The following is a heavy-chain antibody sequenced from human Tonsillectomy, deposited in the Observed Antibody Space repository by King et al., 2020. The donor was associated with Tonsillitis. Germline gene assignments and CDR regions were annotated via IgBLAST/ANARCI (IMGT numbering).Heavy chain of an antibody. CDR1: GGSISSTSYY. J-gene: IGHJ4*02. Sequence: QLQESGPGLVKPSETLSLTCTVSGGSISSTSYYWGWIRQPPGKGLEWIGSIYSSGSTYYNPSLKSRVTMSVDTSKNQFSLKLRSVTAADTTVYYWSSHYCGGDCYPIAAFFDYWGRGTLVTVSS. V-gene: IGHV4-39*01. CDR3: SSHYCGGDCYPIAAFFDY. CDR2: IYSSGST. D-gene: IGHD2-21*02.